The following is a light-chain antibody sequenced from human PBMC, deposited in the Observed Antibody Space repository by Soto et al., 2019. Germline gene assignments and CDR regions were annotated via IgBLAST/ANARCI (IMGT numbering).Light chain of an antibody. CDR1: SSDVGSYNL. CDR3: CSYAGSSGWV. CDR2: EGT. V-gene: IGLV2-23*01. Sequence: QSVLTQPASVSGSPGQSITISCTATSSDVGSYNLVSWYQQHPDKAPKLMIFEGTKRPSGVSNRFSGSKSGNTASLTISGLQAEDEADYYCCSYAGSSGWVFGGGTKVTVL. J-gene: IGLJ3*02.